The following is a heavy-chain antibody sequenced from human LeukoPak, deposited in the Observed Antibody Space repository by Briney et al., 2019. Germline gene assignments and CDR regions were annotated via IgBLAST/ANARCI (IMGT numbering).Heavy chain of an antibody. Sequence: GGSLRLSCTASGFTFGDYAMSWFRQAPGRGLEWVGFIRSKIYGGTTEYAASVKGRFTISRDDSKSIAYLQMNSLKTEDTAVYYCTRDQYSSGWYDILFDYWGQGTLVTVSS. CDR3: TRDQYSSGWYDILFDY. D-gene: IGHD6-19*01. J-gene: IGHJ4*02. V-gene: IGHV3-49*03. CDR2: IRSKIYGGTT. CDR1: GFTFGDYA.